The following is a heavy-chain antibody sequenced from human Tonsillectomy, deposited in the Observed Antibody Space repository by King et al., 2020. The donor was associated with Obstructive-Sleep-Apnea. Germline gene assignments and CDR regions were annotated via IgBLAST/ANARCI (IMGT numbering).Heavy chain of an antibody. CDR1: GDSVSSVHYS. V-gene: IGHV4-30-2*01. CDR2: IFHTVSP. CDR3: ARVNNTYYYDSSGYYYLPYFDY. J-gene: IGHJ4*02. Sequence: QLQESGSGLVKPSQTLSLTCAVSGDSVSSVHYSWGWIRQPPGKGLEWIGYIFHTVSPYYNPSPNTLVTISVDRSKNQFSLDLNSVTAPDTAVYYCARVNNTYYYDSSGYYYLPYFDYWGQGTLVTVSS. D-gene: IGHD3-22*01.